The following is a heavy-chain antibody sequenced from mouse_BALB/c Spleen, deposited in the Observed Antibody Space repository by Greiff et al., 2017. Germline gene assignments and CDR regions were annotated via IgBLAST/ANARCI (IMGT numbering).Heavy chain of an antibody. D-gene: IGHD2-4*01. Sequence: DVHLVESGGGLVQPGGSLKLSCAASGFTFSSYGMSWVRQTPDKRLELVATINSNGGSTYYPDSVKGRFTISRDNAKNTLYLQMSSLKSEDTAMYYCAREGDYDYVFDYWGQGTTLTVSS. J-gene: IGHJ2*01. CDR1: GFTFSSYG. V-gene: IGHV5-6-3*01. CDR2: INSNGGST. CDR3: AREGDYDYVFDY.